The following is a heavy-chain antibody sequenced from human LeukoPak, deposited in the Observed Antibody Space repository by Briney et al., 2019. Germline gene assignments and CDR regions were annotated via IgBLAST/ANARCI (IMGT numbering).Heavy chain of an antibody. CDR3: ARDFTAMERAFDY. V-gene: IGHV3-30-3*01. CDR1: GFTFSSYA. Sequence: GGSLRLSCAASGFTFSSYAMHWVRQAPGKGLEWVAVISYDGSNKYYADSVKGRFTISRDNSKNTLYLQMNSLRAEDTAVYYCARDFTAMERAFDYWGQGTLVTVSS. CDR2: ISYDGSNK. J-gene: IGHJ4*02. D-gene: IGHD5-18*01.